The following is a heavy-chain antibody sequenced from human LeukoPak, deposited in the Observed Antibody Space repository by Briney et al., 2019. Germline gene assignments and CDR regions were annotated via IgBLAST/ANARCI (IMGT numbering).Heavy chain of an antibody. J-gene: IGHJ5*02. Sequence: SAKVSCKASGFTFSNSAVQWLRQPRGQRLEWIGWIVVGSGNTNYAQKFQERVTITRDMSTSTAYMELSSLRSEDTAVYYCATDYYDSSGYYYGSNWFDPWGQGTLVTVSS. CDR3: ATDYYDSSGYYYGSNWFDP. V-gene: IGHV1-58*01. CDR2: IVVGSGNT. D-gene: IGHD3-22*01. CDR1: GFTFSNSA.